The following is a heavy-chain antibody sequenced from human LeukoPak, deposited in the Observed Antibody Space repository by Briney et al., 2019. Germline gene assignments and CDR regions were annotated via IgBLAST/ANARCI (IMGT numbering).Heavy chain of an antibody. CDR3: AKDRLRGGLPDY. J-gene: IGHJ4*02. CDR1: GFTFSTYE. Sequence: PGGSLRLSCATSGFTFSTYEVNWVRQAPGKGLEWVSYISSSGTTVYYADSVKGRFTISRDNDKNSLYLQMNSLRAEETAGYYCAKDRLRGGLPDYWGQGTLVTVSS. V-gene: IGHV3-48*03. D-gene: IGHD4-23*01. CDR2: ISSSGTTV.